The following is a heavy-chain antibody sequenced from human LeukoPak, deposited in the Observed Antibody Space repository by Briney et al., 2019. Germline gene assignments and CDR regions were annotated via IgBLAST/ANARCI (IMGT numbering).Heavy chain of an antibody. Sequence: ASVNVSCKASGYTLTGYYMHWVRQAPGQGLEWMGWINPNRGGTNYAQTFQGRATMTRDTSISTSHMELSRLRSDDTAVYCCARDQVTYYDIWSAYSTFGYWGQGTLVTVSS. CDR2: INPNRGGT. CDR1: GYTLTGYY. V-gene: IGHV1-2*02. J-gene: IGHJ4*02. D-gene: IGHD3-3*01. CDR3: ARDQVTYYDIWSAYSTFGY.